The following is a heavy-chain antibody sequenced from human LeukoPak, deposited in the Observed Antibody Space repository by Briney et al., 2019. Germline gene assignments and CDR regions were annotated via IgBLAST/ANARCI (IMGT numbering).Heavy chain of an antibody. CDR1: GESFSGYY. CDR2: IYYSGST. J-gene: IGHJ4*02. D-gene: IGHD4-17*01. Sequence: SETLSLTCAVYGESFSGYYWSCIPQPPGKALEWIRYIYYSGSTYYNPPLKSRVTISVDRSKNQFSLKLSSVTAADTAVYYCASADMSYGDSDYCDCWGQGTLVTVSS. CDR3: ASADMSYGDSDYCDC. V-gene: IGHV4-34*01.